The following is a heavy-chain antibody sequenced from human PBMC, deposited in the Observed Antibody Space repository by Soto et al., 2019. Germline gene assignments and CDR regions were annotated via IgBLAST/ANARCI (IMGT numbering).Heavy chain of an antibody. CDR2: ITGSGGST. CDR3: AKARDYYGAAYDY. D-gene: IGHD3-10*01. CDR1: GFTFSSYA. J-gene: IGHJ4*02. Sequence: EVQLLESGGGLVQPGGSRRLSCAASGFTFSSYAMGWVRQAPGKGLEWVSGITGSGGSTYHADSVKGRFTISRDNSKNTLYMQMNSLRAEDTAVYRCAKARDYYGAAYDYWGQGVLVTVSS. V-gene: IGHV3-23*01.